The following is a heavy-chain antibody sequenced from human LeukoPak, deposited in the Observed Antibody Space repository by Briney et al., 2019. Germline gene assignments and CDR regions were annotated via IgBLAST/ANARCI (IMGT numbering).Heavy chain of an antibody. CDR2: VSGRDSNT. CDR1: GFTFSSYG. CDR3: GKPSDYGGDGNYFDY. Sequence: PGGSLRLSCAASGFTFSSYGMRWVRQAPGKGLEWASTVSGRDSNTHYADSVKGRFTISRDNFKNTLYLHLNSLRAQDTAVYYCGKPSDYGGDGNYFDYWGQGTPVTVSS. J-gene: IGHJ4*02. D-gene: IGHD4-23*01. V-gene: IGHV3-23*01.